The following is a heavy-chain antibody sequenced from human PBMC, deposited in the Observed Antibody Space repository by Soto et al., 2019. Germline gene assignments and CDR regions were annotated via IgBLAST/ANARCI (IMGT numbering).Heavy chain of an antibody. D-gene: IGHD6-19*01. CDR1: GYSFTSYW. CDR3: ARLAGYSSGWYEYYYYGMDV. Sequence: GESLKISCEGSGYSFTSYWISWVRQMPGKGLEWMGRIDPSDSYTNYSPSFQGHVTISADKSISTAYLQWSSLKASDTAMYYCARLAGYSSGWYEYYYYGMDVWGQGTTVTVSS. CDR2: IDPSDSYT. V-gene: IGHV5-10-1*01. J-gene: IGHJ6*02.